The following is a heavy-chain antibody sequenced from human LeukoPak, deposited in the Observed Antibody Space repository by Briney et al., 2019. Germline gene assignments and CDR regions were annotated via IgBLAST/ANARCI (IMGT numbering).Heavy chain of an antibody. V-gene: IGHV3-23*01. J-gene: IGHJ4*02. CDR3: AKVSSGSYYFDY. Sequence: PGGSLRLSCAASGFTFSSYAMSWVRQAPGKGLEWVSAISGSGGSTYYADSVKGRFTIPRDNSKNTLYLQMNSLRAEDTAVYYCAKVSSGSYYFDYWGQGTLVTVSS. CDR2: ISGSGGST. D-gene: IGHD1-26*01. CDR1: GFTFSSYA.